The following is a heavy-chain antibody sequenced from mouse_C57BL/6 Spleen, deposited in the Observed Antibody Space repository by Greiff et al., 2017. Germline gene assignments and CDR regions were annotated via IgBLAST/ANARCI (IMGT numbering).Heavy chain of an antibody. V-gene: IGHV1-69*01. D-gene: IGHD3-2*02. CDR2: IDPSASYT. CDR1: GYTFTSYW. Sequence: QVQLQQPGAELVMPGASVKLSCKASGYTFTSYWMHWVKQRPGQGLEWIGEIDPSASYTNYNQKFKGKSTLTVDKSSSTAYMQLSSLTSEDSAVYYCARGAQATNFDYWGQGTTLTVSS. J-gene: IGHJ2*01. CDR3: ARGAQATNFDY.